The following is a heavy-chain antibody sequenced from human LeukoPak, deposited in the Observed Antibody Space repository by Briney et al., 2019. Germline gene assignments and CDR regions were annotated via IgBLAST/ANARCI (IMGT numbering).Heavy chain of an antibody. CDR1: GFTFSDYY. D-gene: IGHD3-22*01. V-gene: IGHV3-11*01. CDR2: ISSSGSTI. Sequence: GGSLRLSCAASGFTFSDYYMSWIRQAPGKGLEWVSYISSSGSTIYYADSVKGRFTISRDNAKNSLYLQMNSLRAEGTAVYYCARDYHYDSSGYSGYWGQGTLVTVSS. J-gene: IGHJ4*02. CDR3: ARDYHYDSSGYSGY.